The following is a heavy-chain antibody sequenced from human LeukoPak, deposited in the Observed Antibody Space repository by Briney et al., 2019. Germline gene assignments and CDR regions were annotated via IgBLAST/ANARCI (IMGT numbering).Heavy chain of an antibody. CDR2: ISSSSSTI. CDR3: ARVRGTIGPDSNDY. V-gene: IGHV3-48*04. D-gene: IGHD3-16*01. J-gene: IGHJ4*02. CDR1: GFTFSSYS. Sequence: GGSLRLSCAASGFTFSSYSMNWVRQAPGKGLEWVSYISSSSSTIYYADSVRGRFTISRDNAKNSLYLQMHSLRVEDTAVYYCARVRGTIGPDSNDYWGQGTLVTVSS.